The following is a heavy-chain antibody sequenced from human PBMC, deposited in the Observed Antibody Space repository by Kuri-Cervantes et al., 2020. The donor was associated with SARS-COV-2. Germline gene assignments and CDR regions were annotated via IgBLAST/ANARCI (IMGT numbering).Heavy chain of an antibody. CDR1: GFTFSSYA. CDR2: ISGNGGST. Sequence: GESLKISCAVSGFTFSSYAMSWVRQAPVKGLEWVSSISGNGGSTYYADSVKGRFTISRDNAKNSLYLQMNSLRAEDTAVYYCARWGYSNYPHYYYGMDVWGQGTTVTVSS. D-gene: IGHD4-11*01. V-gene: IGHV3-23*01. J-gene: IGHJ6*02. CDR3: ARWGYSNYPHYYYGMDV.